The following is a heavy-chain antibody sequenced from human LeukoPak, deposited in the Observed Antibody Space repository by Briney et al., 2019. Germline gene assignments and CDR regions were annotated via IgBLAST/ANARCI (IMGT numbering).Heavy chain of an antibody. D-gene: IGHD2-8*01. CDR3: GRRRGMGSLDY. Sequence: GGSLRLSCAASGFTFSSYWMSWVRQAPGKGLEWVANIKQDGSEKNCVDSVRGRFTISRDNAKNSLYLQMNSLRAEDTAVYYCGRRRGMGSLDYWGQGTLVTVSS. V-gene: IGHV3-7*03. J-gene: IGHJ4*02. CDR2: IKQDGSEK. CDR1: GFTFSSYW.